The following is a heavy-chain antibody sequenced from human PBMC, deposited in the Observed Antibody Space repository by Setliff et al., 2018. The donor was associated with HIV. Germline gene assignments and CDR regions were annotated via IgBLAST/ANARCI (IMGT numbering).Heavy chain of an antibody. CDR3: ARGTAMVTPYYYYGMDV. J-gene: IGHJ6*02. CDR2: IYHSGST. D-gene: IGHD5-18*01. CDR1: GYSISNGYY. Sequence: SETLSLTCALSGYSISNGYYWGWIRQPSGKGLEWIGSIYHSGSTFYNPSLRSRVTISVDTSQDQFSLRLTSVTAADTAVYYCARGTAMVTPYYYYGMDVGGQGTTVTVSS. V-gene: IGHV4-38-2*01.